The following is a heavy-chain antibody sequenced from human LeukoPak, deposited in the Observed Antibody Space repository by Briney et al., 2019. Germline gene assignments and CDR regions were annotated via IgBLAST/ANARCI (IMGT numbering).Heavy chain of an antibody. J-gene: IGHJ6*04. Sequence: PGGSLRLSCAASGFTVSSNYMSWVRQAPGKGLEWVSVIYSGGSTYYADSAKGRFTISRDNAKNSLYMQMNSLRAEDTAVYYWARVVRYCSSTSCYYRWSGMDVWGKGTTVTVSS. V-gene: IGHV3-53*01. CDR3: ARVVRYCSSTSCYYRWSGMDV. D-gene: IGHD2-2*01. CDR1: GFTVSSNY. CDR2: IYSGGST.